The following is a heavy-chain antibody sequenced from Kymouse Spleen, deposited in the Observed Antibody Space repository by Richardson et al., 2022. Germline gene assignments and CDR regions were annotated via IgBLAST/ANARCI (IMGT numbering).Heavy chain of an antibody. D-gene: IGHD3-9*01. Sequence: EVQLVESGGGLVQPGGSLRLSCAASGFTFSSYSMNWVRQAPGKGLEWVSYISSSSSTIYYADSVKGRFTISRDNAKNSLYLQMNSLRDEDTAVYYCARDILTGPYYYYYGMDVWGQGTTVTVSS. CDR3: ARDILTGPYYYYYGMDV. CDR1: GFTFSSYS. J-gene: IGHJ6*02. CDR2: ISSSSSTI. V-gene: IGHV3-48*02.